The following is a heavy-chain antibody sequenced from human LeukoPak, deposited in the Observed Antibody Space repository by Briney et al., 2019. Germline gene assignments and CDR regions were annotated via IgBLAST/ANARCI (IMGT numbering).Heavy chain of an antibody. V-gene: IGHV4-4*07. CDR3: ARLKFYDSTGYSPGYYMDV. Sequence: SETLSLTCTVSGGSIISNYWSWIRQSAGTGLEWIGRIYGSGITDYNPSLKSRGTMSLDTARKQFSLRLTSVTAADTAVYYCARLKFYDSTGYSPGYYMDVWGKGTTVSVFS. CDR1: GGSIISNY. CDR2: IYGSGIT. D-gene: IGHD3-22*01. J-gene: IGHJ6*03.